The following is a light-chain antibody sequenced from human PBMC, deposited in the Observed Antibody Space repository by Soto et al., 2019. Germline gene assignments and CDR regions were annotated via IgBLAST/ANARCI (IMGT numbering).Light chain of an antibody. Sequence: DIQMTQSPSSLSASVGDRVTITCRASESIARDLNWYQQKPGKAPKLLIYAASSLQNGVPSRFRGGGSGTDFTLTISNLQPEDFATYYCQQSYSALSLTFGQGTRLEIK. CDR2: AAS. J-gene: IGKJ5*01. V-gene: IGKV1-39*01. CDR3: QQSYSALSLT. CDR1: ESIARD.